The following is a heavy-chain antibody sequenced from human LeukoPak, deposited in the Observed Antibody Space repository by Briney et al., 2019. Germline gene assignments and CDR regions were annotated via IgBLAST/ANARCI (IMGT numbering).Heavy chain of an antibody. D-gene: IGHD3-10*01. Sequence: SETLSLTCTVSGGSISSGGYYWSWIRQHPGKGLEWIGYIYYSGSTYYNPSLKSRVTISVDTSKNQFSLKLSSVTAADTAVYYCARAPLWFGELKPVYYYYMDVWAKGPRSPSP. CDR3: ARAPLWFGELKPVYYYYMDV. CDR1: GGSISSGGYY. V-gene: IGHV4-31*03. CDR2: IYYSGST. J-gene: IGHJ6*03.